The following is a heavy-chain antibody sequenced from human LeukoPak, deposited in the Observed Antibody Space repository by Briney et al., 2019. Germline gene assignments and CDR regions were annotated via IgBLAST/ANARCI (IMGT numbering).Heavy chain of an antibody. Sequence: GGSLRLSCAASGFTFSSYSMNWVRQAPGKGLEWVSSISSSSGYINYADSVKGRLTVSRDNAKNSLYLQMNSLRAEDTAVYYCARDSGYCSSTGCYVHYFDYWGQGTLVTVSS. V-gene: IGHV3-21*01. CDR2: ISSSSGYI. CDR1: GFTFSSYS. D-gene: IGHD2-2*01. J-gene: IGHJ4*02. CDR3: ARDSGYCSSTGCYVHYFDY.